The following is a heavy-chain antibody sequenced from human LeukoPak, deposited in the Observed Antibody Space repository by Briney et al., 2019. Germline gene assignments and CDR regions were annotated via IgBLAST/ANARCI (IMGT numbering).Heavy chain of an antibody. J-gene: IGHJ6*03. CDR1: GGSFSGYY. CDR3: ARCLRNGYYDILTGYDAGYYYYYYMDV. Sequence: PSETLSLTCAVYGGSFSGYYWSWIRQPPGKGLEWIGEINHSGSTNYNPSLKSRVTISVDTSKNQFSLKLSSVTAADTAVYYCARCLRNGYYDILTGYDAGYYYYYYMDVWGKGTTVTISS. CDR2: INHSGST. D-gene: IGHD3-9*01. V-gene: IGHV4-34*01.